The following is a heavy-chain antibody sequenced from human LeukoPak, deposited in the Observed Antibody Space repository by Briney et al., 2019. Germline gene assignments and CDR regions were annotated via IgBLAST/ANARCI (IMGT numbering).Heavy chain of an antibody. CDR3: AREKQSGGTPFDY. Sequence: GRSLRLSCAASGFTFTGHSMHWVRQAPGKGLEWVAVVSYDEKTIFYADSLKGRFTVSRDNSKNTVYIQMNSLRDEDTSVYYCAREKQSGGTPFDYWGQGSLVTVSS. D-gene: IGHD1-26*01. CDR1: GFTFTGHS. CDR2: VSYDEKTI. J-gene: IGHJ4*02. V-gene: IGHV3-30*04.